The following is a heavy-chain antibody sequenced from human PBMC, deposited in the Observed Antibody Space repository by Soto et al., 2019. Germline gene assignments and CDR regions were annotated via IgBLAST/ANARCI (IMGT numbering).Heavy chain of an antibody. J-gene: IGHJ4*02. CDR3: ARLLFLEWFDDY. Sequence: SSVKFAFKTAGSTFTSYGISWVRQAPGQVLECMGWISTYNGNTNYAQKFQGRATMTTDTSTTTAYMELRSLKSDDTAVYYCARLLFLEWFDDYWGQGTLVTVSS. CDR1: GSTFTSYG. D-gene: IGHD3-3*01. CDR2: ISTYNGNT. V-gene: IGHV1-18*04.